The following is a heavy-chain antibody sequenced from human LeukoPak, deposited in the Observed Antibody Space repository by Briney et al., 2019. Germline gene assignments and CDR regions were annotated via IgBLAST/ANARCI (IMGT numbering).Heavy chain of an antibody. CDR1: GFTFNSYA. Sequence: PGGSLRLSCAASGFTFNSYAMSWVRQAPGKGLEWVSIISASGGSTYYADSVKGRYTISRDNSKNTLYLQMNSLRAEDTAVYYCATQGGNFDYWGQGTLVTVSS. CDR3: ATQGGNFDY. J-gene: IGHJ4*02. D-gene: IGHD3-16*01. CDR2: ISASGGST. V-gene: IGHV3-23*01.